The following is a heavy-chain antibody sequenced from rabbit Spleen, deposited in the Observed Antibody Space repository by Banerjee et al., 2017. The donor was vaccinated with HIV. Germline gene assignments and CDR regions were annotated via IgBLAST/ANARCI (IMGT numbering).Heavy chain of an antibody. Sequence: QSLEESGGDLVKPGASLTLTCTASGFTFSSSYYMCWVRQAPGKGLEWVSCIAGGSSDFAYAECAKGPFSTSTKTTSNTVTLQMTRLTVADTATYFCARDLAGVIGWNFGWWGQGTLVTVS. CDR1: GFTFSSSYY. J-gene: IGHJ4*01. CDR3: ARDLAGVIGWNFGW. V-gene: IGHV1S40*01. D-gene: IGHD4-1*01. CDR2: IAGGSSDF.